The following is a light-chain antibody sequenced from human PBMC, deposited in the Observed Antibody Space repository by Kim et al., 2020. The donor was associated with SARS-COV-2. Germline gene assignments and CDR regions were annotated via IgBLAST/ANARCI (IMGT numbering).Light chain of an antibody. Sequence: SSELTQDPAVSVDLGQTVRITCQGDGLRKKDISWYQQRPGQAPILVIYATKNRPSGIPDRSPGSRSGDTASLTITGAQAEDEADYYCNSRDGVTANRVFG. CDR1: GLRKKD. V-gene: IGLV3-19*01. CDR3: NSRDGVTANRV. CDR2: ATK. J-gene: IGLJ3*02.